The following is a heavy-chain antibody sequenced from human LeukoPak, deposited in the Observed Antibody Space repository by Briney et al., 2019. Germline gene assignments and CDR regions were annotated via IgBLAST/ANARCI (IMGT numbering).Heavy chain of an antibody. Sequence: ASVKVSCKASGYTFISYDINWVRQATGQGLEWMGWMNPNSGNTGYAQKFQGRVTMTRNTSISTAYMELSSLRAEDTAVYYCARYTFLGGGYYNYYFDYWGQGTLVTVSS. V-gene: IGHV1-8*01. D-gene: IGHD1-26*01. J-gene: IGHJ4*02. CDR3: ARYTFLGGGYYNYYFDY. CDR2: MNPNSGNT. CDR1: GYTFISYD.